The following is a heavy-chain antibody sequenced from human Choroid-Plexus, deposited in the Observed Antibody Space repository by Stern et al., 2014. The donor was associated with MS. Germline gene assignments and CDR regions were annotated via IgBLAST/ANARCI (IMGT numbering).Heavy chain of an antibody. V-gene: IGHV1-18*04. CDR2: ISPYNGDA. D-gene: IGHD2-8*01. J-gene: IGHJ4*02. Sequence: QVQLVESGAEVKKPGASVKVSCKSSGYTFSSYNINWVRQAPGQGLEWLGWISPYNGDAQYAQKFQGRVTVTTDTSTTTTYMELGSLTSDDTAVYYCAREREWAHFFDYWGQGTLVTVSS. CDR3: AREREWAHFFDY. CDR1: GYTFSSYN.